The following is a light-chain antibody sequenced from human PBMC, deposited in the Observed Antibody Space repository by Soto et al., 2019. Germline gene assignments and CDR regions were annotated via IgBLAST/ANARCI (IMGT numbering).Light chain of an antibody. CDR2: GAS. V-gene: IGKV3-15*01. CDR3: HEYNTWPWK. Sequence: EIVSAQSPAALCFSPGERATVSYRASQSVSSYLAWYQQKPGQAPRLLIYGASTRAAGIPARFSGSGSGTQFTLTISSLQSEDFAVYYCHEYNTWPWKCGQGNKVDI. J-gene: IGKJ1*01. CDR1: QSVSSY.